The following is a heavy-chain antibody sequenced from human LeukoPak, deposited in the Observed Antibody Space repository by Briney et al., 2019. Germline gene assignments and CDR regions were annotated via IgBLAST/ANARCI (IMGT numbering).Heavy chain of an antibody. CDR3: ARAYDSSGKYFDY. J-gene: IGHJ4*02. Sequence: SETLSLTCTVSGGSISSYYWSWIRQPPGKGLEWIGDNSHTGRTSYNPSLKSRVTISVDTSKSQFSLELSSVTAADTAIYYCARAYDSSGKYFDYWGQGTLVTVSS. CDR1: GGSISSYY. D-gene: IGHD3-22*01. CDR2: NSHTGRT. V-gene: IGHV4-34*01.